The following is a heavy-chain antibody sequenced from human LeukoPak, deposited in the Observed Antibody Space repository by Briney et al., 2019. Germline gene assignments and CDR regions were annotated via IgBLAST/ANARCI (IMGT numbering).Heavy chain of an antibody. D-gene: IGHD3-9*01. CDR2: ISSSGGST. V-gene: IGHV3-23*01. CDR3: AKAPALAYYDVLTGENFDY. Sequence: GGSLRLSCAASGFTFNNYAMSWVRQAPGKGLEWVSAISSSGGSTYYADSVKGRFTISRDNSKNTLYLQMNSLRAEDTAVYYCAKAPALAYYDVLTGENFDYWGQGTLVTVSS. CDR1: GFTFNNYA. J-gene: IGHJ4*02.